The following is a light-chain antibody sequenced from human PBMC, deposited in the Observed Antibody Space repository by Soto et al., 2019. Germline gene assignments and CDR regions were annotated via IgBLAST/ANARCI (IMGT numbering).Light chain of an antibody. V-gene: IGKV3-20*01. Sequence: ERVLTQSPGTLSLSPGERATLSCRASQSVSSNYLAWYQQKPGQAPRLLIYGASTRATGIPDRFSASGSGTDFTLTISRLEPEDSAVYYCQQYGSSPTWTFGQGTKVEIK. CDR3: QQYGSSPTWT. J-gene: IGKJ1*01. CDR1: QSVSSNY. CDR2: GAS.